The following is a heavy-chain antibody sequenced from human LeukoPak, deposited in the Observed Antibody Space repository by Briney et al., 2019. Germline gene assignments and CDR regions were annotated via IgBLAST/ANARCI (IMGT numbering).Heavy chain of an antibody. CDR2: INPNSGVT. CDR1: GYTFTDYF. D-gene: IGHD3-10*01. CDR3: AISYYYGSGSYSFWFDP. V-gene: IGHV1-2*02. Sequence: ASVKVSCKASGYTFTDYFMRWVRQAPGQGLEWMGWINPNSGVTKYAQKFQGRVTMTRDTSISTAYMELSRLRSDDTAVYYCAISYYYGSGSYSFWFDPWGQGTQVTVSS. J-gene: IGHJ5*02.